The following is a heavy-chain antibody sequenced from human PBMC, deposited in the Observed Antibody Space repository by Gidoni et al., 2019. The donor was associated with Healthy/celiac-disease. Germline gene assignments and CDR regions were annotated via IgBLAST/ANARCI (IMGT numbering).Heavy chain of an antibody. CDR1: GGSISSSSYY. Sequence: QLQLQESCPGLVKPSETLSLTCPVSGGSISSSSYYWGWIRQPPGKGLEWIGSIYYSGSTYYNPSLKSRVTISVDTSKNQFSLKLSSVTAADTAVYYCARQPYSSGYYYYYMDVWGKGTTVTVSS. CDR2: IYYSGST. D-gene: IGHD6-19*01. CDR3: ARQPYSSGYYYYYMDV. J-gene: IGHJ6*03. V-gene: IGHV4-39*01.